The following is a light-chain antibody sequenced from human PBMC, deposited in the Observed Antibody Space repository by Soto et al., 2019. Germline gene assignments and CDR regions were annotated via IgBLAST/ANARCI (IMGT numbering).Light chain of an antibody. Sequence: EIVMTQSPATLSVSPGERATLSCRASQSISSNLAWYQQRPGQPPRLLIYGASTRATGIPARFSGSGSETEFTLTISSLQSEDFAVYFCQQYDKWPPYTFGQGTKLEIK. CDR1: QSISSN. J-gene: IGKJ2*01. CDR2: GAS. V-gene: IGKV3-15*01. CDR3: QQYDKWPPYT.